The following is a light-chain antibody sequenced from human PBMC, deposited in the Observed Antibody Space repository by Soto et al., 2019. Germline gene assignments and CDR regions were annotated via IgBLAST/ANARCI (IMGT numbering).Light chain of an antibody. J-gene: IGLJ2*01. CDR1: SSNIGAGYD. Sequence: QSVLTQPPSVSGAPGQRVTISCTGSSSNIGAGYDVHWYQQLPGTAPKLLIYGNSNRPSGVPDRFSGSKSGTSASLAITGLQAEDEADYCCQSYDSSLSGSVVFGGGIKLTVL. V-gene: IGLV1-40*01. CDR3: QSYDSSLSGSVV. CDR2: GNS.